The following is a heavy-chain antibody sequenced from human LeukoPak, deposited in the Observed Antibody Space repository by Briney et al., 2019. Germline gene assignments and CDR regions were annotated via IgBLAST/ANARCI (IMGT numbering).Heavy chain of an antibody. CDR1: GYSFTNYW. V-gene: IGHV5-10-1*01. D-gene: IGHD4-17*01. CDR2: IDPRDSYT. Sequence: GESLKISCKGSGYSFTNYWITWVRQMPGKGLEWVGRIDPRDSYTSYSPSFQGHVTISDDKSISTAYLQWTSLKASDTAMYYCARLYKLTTLDYWGQGTQVTVSS. CDR3: ARLYKLTTLDY. J-gene: IGHJ4*02.